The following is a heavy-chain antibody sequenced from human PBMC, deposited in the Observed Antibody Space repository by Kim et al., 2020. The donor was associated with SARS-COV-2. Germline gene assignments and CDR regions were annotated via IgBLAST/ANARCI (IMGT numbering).Heavy chain of an antibody. CDR3: ARHAYDYDSSFDL. CDR2: IYYTGST. J-gene: IGHJ4*02. CDR1: GGSIRNYY. V-gene: IGHV4-59*13. D-gene: IGHD3-22*01. Sequence: SETLSLTCSVSGGSIRNYYWSWVRQPPGKGLQWIAFIYYTGSTGYNPSLKSRVSISVDTSRNQFSLRLTSVTTADTAVYYCARHAYDYDSSFDLWGQGTLVTVSS.